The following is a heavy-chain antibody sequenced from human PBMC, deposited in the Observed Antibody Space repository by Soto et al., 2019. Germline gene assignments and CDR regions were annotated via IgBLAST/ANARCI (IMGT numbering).Heavy chain of an antibody. Sequence: PGGSVRLSCAASGVTFSDYYMCWIRQAPGKGLEWVSYISSSSSYTNYADSVKGRFTISRDNAKNSLYLQMNSLRAEDTAVYYCARVVHYYGSGSYYGPYFDYWGQGT. CDR1: GVTFSDYY. CDR3: ARVVHYYGSGSYYGPYFDY. D-gene: IGHD3-10*01. V-gene: IGHV3-11*05. J-gene: IGHJ4*02. CDR2: ISSSSSYT.